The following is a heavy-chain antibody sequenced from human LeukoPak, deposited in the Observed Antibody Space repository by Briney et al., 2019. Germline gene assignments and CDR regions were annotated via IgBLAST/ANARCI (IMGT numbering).Heavy chain of an antibody. Sequence: GGSLRLSYAASGFTFRDYDMHWVRQVPGRGLEWVSAIGIRDDTHYPDSVKGRFTISRENAKNSLYLQMNTLRDGDTAMYYCIRGGIRVSGIDAFDIWGQGTMVTVSS. CDR2: IGIRDDT. CDR3: IRGGIRVSGIDAFDI. D-gene: IGHD5/OR15-5a*01. V-gene: IGHV3-13*01. J-gene: IGHJ3*02. CDR1: GFTFRDYD.